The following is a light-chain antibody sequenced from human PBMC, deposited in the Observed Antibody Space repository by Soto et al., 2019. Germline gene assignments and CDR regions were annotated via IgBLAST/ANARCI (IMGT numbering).Light chain of an antibody. V-gene: IGLV1-44*01. CDR1: NSNVGNNT. Sequence: QSVLTQPPSASGTPGQRLTISCSGINSNVGNNTVNWYQQFPGTSPRLLIEGNDQRPAGVPDRFSGSKSANSASLAISGLNSEDEADYSCAACDDGRNGWLFGGGTKLTVL. CDR2: GND. J-gene: IGLJ3*02. CDR3: AACDDGRNGWL.